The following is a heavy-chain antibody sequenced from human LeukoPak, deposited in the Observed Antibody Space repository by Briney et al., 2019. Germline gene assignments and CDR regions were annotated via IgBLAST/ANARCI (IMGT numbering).Heavy chain of an antibody. Sequence: GGSLRLSCAASGFTFSSYAMSWVRQAPGKGLEWVSAISGSGGSTYYADSVKGRFTISRDNSKNTLYLQMNSLRAEDTAVYYCAKDHGDYVWGSYRISPFDYWGQGTLVTVSS. J-gene: IGHJ4*02. CDR3: AKDHGDYVWGSYRISPFDY. CDR2: ISGSGGST. V-gene: IGHV3-23*01. CDR1: GFTFSSYA. D-gene: IGHD3-16*02.